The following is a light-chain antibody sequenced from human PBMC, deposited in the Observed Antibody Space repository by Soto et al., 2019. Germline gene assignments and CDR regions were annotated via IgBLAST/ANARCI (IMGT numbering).Light chain of an antibody. J-gene: IGLJ2*01. V-gene: IGLV2-14*01. Sequence: QSALTQPASVSGSPGQSITISCTGTSTDVVGYNYVSWYQQHPGKAPKLMIYDVSNRPSGVSNRFSGSKSGNTASLSIAGLQAEDEADYYCSSYTSSSTLVVLGGGTKLTVL. CDR3: SSYTSSSTLVV. CDR2: DVS. CDR1: STDVVGYNY.